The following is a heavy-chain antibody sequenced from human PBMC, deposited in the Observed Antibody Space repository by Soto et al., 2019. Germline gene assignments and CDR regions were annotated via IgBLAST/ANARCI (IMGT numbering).Heavy chain of an antibody. CDR3: ARDQKYQLLGRWFDP. CDR1: GYSISLGYY. Sequence: PSETLSLTCAVSGYSISLGYYWGWIRQPPGKGLEWIGSIYHSGNTYYNPSLKSRVSISLDTSKNQFSLKLSSVTAADTAVYYCARDQKYQLLGRWFDPWGQGTLVT. CDR2: IYHSGNT. J-gene: IGHJ5*02. D-gene: IGHD2-2*01. V-gene: IGHV4-38-2*02.